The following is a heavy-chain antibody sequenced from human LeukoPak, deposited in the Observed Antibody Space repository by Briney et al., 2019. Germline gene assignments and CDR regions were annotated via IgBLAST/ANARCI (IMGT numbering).Heavy chain of an antibody. Sequence: SETLSLTCTVSGGSISSSSYYWGWIRQPPGKGLEWIGSIYYSGSTYYNPSLKSRVTISVDTSKNQFSLKLSSVTAADTAVYYCASSRARVVQYPIVEPYYYYYYMDVWGKGTTVTVSS. CDR3: ASSRARVVQYPIVEPYYYYYYMDV. D-gene: IGHD6-6*01. V-gene: IGHV4-39*07. CDR2: IYYSGST. J-gene: IGHJ6*03. CDR1: GGSISSSSYY.